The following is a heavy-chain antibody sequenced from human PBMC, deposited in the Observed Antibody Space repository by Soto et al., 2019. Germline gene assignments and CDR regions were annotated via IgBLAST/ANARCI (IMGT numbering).Heavy chain of an antibody. CDR2: LNPVTGET. CDR1: GYTFTSYH. Sequence: QVQLVQSGAEVKKPGASVKVSCKTSGYTFTSYHMHWVRQAPGQGLVWMGILNPVTGETNYAQKSQGRVTMTRGTSTATVYMDLGSLRSEDTAVYYCATLLGYCTSGVCFSELQGDHWGQGTVVTVSS. J-gene: IGHJ4*02. D-gene: IGHD2-8*01. CDR3: ATLLGYCTSGVCFSELQGDH. V-gene: IGHV1-46*01.